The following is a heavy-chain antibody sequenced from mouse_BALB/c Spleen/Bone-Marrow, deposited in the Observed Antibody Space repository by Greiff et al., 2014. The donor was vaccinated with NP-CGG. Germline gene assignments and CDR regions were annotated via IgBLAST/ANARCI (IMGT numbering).Heavy chain of an antibody. CDR3: ARREGNHAAWFAY. CDR2: IHYSGST. J-gene: IGHJ3*01. Sequence: VQLKESGPDLVKPSQSLSLTCTVTGYSITSGYSWHWIRQFPGDKLEWMGYIHYSGSTNYNPSLKSRISITRDTSKNQFFLQLNSVTTEDTATYYCARREGNHAAWFAYWDQGTLVTVSA. V-gene: IGHV3-1*02. CDR1: GYSITSGYS. D-gene: IGHD2-1*01.